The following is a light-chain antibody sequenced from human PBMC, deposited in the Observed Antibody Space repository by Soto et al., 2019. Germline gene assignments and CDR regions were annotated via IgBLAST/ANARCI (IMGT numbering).Light chain of an antibody. V-gene: IGKV1-39*01. CDR1: LRISRF. CDR3: QQSYSTPWT. CDR2: GAS. J-gene: IGKJ1*01. Sequence: DIQMTQYPSSLTASVGDRVTITCRASLRISRFLNWYQQKPGKAPKLLIYGASSLQSGVPSRFSGSESGTDSILTISSLQPEDFATYYCQQSYSTPWTFGQGTKVDIK.